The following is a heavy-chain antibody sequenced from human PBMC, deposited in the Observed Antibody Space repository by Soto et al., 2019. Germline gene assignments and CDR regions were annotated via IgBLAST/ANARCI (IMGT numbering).Heavy chain of an antibody. Sequence: EERLVQSGGGLVQPGGSLRLSCAASGFSVGGNYMSWVRQAPGKGLELVSLIYSGGNPFYADSMKGRFTLSRDNSNNMLYLQRDSRRAEDTAVYYCARGPKADCWGQGTLVIVSS. CDR1: GFSVGGNY. J-gene: IGHJ4*02. CDR2: IYSGGNP. CDR3: ARGPKADC. V-gene: IGHV3-53*01.